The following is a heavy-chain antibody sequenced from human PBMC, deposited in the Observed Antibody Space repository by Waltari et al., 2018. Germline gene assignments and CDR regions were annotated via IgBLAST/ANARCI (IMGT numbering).Heavy chain of an antibody. D-gene: IGHD2-2*01. CDR2: ISSSSSYI. Sequence: EVQLVESGGGLVKPGGSLRLSCAASGFTFSSYSMNWVRQAPGKGLEWVSSISSSSSYIYYADSVKGRFTIARDNAKNSLYLQMNSLRAEDTAVYYCARVGLYCSSTSCYGALGLYYMDVWGKGTTVTVSS. J-gene: IGHJ6*03. CDR1: GFTFSSYS. V-gene: IGHV3-21*01. CDR3: ARVGLYCSSTSCYGALGLYYMDV.